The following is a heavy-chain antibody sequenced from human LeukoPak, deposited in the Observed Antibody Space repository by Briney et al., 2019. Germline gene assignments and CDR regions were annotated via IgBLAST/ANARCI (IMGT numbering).Heavy chain of an antibody. Sequence: SETLSLTCTVSGGSISSHYWSWIRQPPGKGLEWIGYIYYSGSTNYNPSLKSRVTISVDTSKNQFSLKLSSVTAADTAVYYCARLPGYCSSTSCSSAEAFDIWGQGTMVTVSS. V-gene: IGHV4-59*11. CDR3: ARLPGYCSSTSCSSAEAFDI. CDR1: GGSISSHY. J-gene: IGHJ3*02. D-gene: IGHD2-2*01. CDR2: IYYSGST.